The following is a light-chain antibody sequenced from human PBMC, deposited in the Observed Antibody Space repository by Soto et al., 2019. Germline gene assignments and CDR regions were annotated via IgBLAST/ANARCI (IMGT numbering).Light chain of an antibody. J-gene: IGLJ2*01. Sequence: QSALTQPPSASGSPGQSVTISCTGTSSDVGGYNYVSWYQQHPGNAPKLMIYEVSKRPSGVPDRFSGSKSGNTASLTVSGLQAEDEAEYYCCSDAGSNILSVVFGGGTKLTVL. CDR2: EVS. CDR3: CSDAGSNILSVV. V-gene: IGLV2-8*01. CDR1: SSDVGGYNY.